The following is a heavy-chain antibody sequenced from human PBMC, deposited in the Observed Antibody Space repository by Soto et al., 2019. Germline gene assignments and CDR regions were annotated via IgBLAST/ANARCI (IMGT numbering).Heavy chain of an antibody. V-gene: IGHV4-61*01. Sequence: SETLSLTCTVSGGSVSSGSYYWSWIRQPPGKGLEWIGYIYYSGSTNYNPSLKCRVTISVDTSKNQFSLKLSSVTAADTAVYYCARDYCGGDCYGLDPWGQGTPVTVSS. CDR2: IYYSGST. J-gene: IGHJ5*02. CDR1: GGSVSSGSYY. D-gene: IGHD2-21*02. CDR3: ARDYCGGDCYGLDP.